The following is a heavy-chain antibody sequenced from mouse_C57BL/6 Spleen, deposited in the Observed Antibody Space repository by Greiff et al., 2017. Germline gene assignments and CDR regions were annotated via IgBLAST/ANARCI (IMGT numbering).Heavy chain of an antibody. Sequence: VQLQQSGAELVKPGASVKLSCTASGFNIKDYYMHWVKQRTEQGLEWIGRIDPEDGETKYAPKFQGKATITADTSSNTACLQLSSLTSEDTAVYYCARVRDYGSGYAWFAYWGQGTLVTVSA. CDR1: GFNIKDYY. CDR2: IDPEDGET. V-gene: IGHV14-2*01. D-gene: IGHD1-1*01. J-gene: IGHJ3*01. CDR3: ARVRDYGSGYAWFAY.